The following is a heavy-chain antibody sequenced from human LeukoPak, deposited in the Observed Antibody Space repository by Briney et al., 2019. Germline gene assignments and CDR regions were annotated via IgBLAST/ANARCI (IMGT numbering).Heavy chain of an antibody. Sequence: GGSLRLSCAASGFTFSSYGMHWVRQAPGKGQEWVAVISYDGSNKYYADSAKGRFTISRDNSKNTLYLQMNSLRAEDTAVYYCAKDEIKNSSGWNFDYWGQGTLVTVSS. D-gene: IGHD6-19*01. CDR3: AKDEIKNSSGWNFDY. CDR1: GFTFSSYG. J-gene: IGHJ4*02. CDR2: ISYDGSNK. V-gene: IGHV3-30*18.